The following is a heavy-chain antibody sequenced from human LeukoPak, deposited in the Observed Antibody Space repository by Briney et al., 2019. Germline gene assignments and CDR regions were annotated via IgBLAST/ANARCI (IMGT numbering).Heavy chain of an antibody. V-gene: IGHV1-69*02. CDR3: ASAGIGGATTHMHFDI. CDR2: IIPILGIA. J-gene: IGHJ3*02. D-gene: IGHD1-26*01. Sequence: ASVKVSCKASGGTFSSDTISWVRQAPGQGLEWMGRIIPILGIANYAQKFQGRVTITADKSTSTAYMELSSLRSEDTAVYYCASAGIGGATTHMHFDIWGQGTMVTVSS. CDR1: GGTFSSDT.